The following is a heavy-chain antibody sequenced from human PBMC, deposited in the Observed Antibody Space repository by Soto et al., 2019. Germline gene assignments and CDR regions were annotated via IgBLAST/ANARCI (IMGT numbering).Heavy chain of an antibody. V-gene: IGHV3-21*01. CDR2: ISSSSSYI. D-gene: IGHD2-15*01. CDR3: ARDRVVVAAIDAFDI. Sequence: EVQLVESGGGLVKPGGSLRLSCAASGFTFSSYSMNWVRQAPGKGLEWVSSISSSSSYIYYADSVKGRFTISRDNAKNSLYLQMNSLRAEDTAVYYCARDRVVVAAIDAFDIWGQGTMVTVSS. CDR1: GFTFSSYS. J-gene: IGHJ3*02.